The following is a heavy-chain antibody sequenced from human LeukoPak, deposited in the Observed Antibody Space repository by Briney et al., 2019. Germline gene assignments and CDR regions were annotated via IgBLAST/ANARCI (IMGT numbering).Heavy chain of an antibody. J-gene: IGHJ2*01. CDR2: IAHDGSVQ. CDR1: GFTFSSYS. CDR3: AKEKVPISMPAWYFDL. V-gene: IGHV3-30*18. D-gene: IGHD2/OR15-2a*01. Sequence: GGSLRLSCAASGFTFSSYSMNWIRQAPGKGLEWVTVIAHDGSVQYYIDSVKGRFTISRDDSKNMLYLQMNSLRAEDTAIYYCAKEKVPISMPAWYFDLWGRGTLVTVSS.